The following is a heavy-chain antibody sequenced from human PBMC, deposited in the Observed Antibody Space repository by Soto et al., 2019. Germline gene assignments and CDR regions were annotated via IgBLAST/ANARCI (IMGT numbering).Heavy chain of an antibody. J-gene: IGHJ4*02. D-gene: IGHD2-8*01. CDR3: ARHERNGNVWPLDY. V-gene: IGHV4-39*01. Sequence: QVQLLESGPGLVKPSETLSLTCTVSGDSIGTTHSYWAWIRQSPGKGLEWIGNIHYSGSTYYMPSLRSRVTLSVDTSKNQFSLRLTSVTAEDTAVYYCARHERNGNVWPLDYWGQGILVTVSS. CDR1: GDSIGTTHSY. CDR2: IHYSGST.